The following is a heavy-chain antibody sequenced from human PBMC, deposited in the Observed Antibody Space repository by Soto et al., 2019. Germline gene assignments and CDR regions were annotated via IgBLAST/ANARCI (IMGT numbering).Heavy chain of an antibody. D-gene: IGHD2-15*01. CDR1: GFFISSGNY. CDR2: IFHGGNT. Sequence: SETLSLTCAVSGFFISSGNYWGWIRKPPGKGQEWIGSIFHGGNTYYNPSLKSRVTISVDMSKNQFSLNLTSVTAADTAVYYCARARWYDAFDVWGQGTVVTVSS. V-gene: IGHV4-38-2*01. CDR3: ARARWYDAFDV. J-gene: IGHJ3*01.